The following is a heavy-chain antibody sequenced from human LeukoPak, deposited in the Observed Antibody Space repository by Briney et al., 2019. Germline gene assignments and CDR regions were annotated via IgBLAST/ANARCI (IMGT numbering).Heavy chain of an antibody. CDR3: ASCPWGAMGTFDY. D-gene: IGHD3-16*01. J-gene: IGHJ4*02. CDR1: GASINNSNW. Sequence: SGTLSLTCAVSGASINNSNWWSWVRQPPGKGLEWIGEIYHSGSTYYNPSLKSRVTISVDTSKNQFSLKLSSVTAADTAVYYCASCPWGAMGTFDYWGQGTLVTVSS. V-gene: IGHV4-4*02. CDR2: IYHSGST.